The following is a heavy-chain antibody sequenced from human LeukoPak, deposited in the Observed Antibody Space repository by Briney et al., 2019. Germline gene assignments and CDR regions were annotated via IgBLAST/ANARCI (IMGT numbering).Heavy chain of an antibody. V-gene: IGHV4-39*02. CDR1: GGSISSSSYY. Sequence: PSETLSLTCTVSGGSISSSSYYWGWIRQPPGKGLEWIGSIYYSGSTYYNPSLKSRVTISVDTSKNQFSLKLSFVTAADTAVYYCARDIVVVPAVYYYYGMDVWGQGTTVTVSS. J-gene: IGHJ6*02. CDR2: IYYSGST. CDR3: ARDIVVVPAVYYYYGMDV. D-gene: IGHD2-2*01.